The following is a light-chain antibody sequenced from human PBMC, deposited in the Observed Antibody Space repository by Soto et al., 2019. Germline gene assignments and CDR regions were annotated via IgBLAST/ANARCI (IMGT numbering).Light chain of an antibody. CDR2: GAS. CDR3: QQYGSSPWT. Sequence: EIVLTQSPGTLSLSPGERATLSCRASQSVSSNNLVWYQQKPGQAPRLLIYGASYRAAGIPDRFSGSGSGTDFTLTISRLEPEDFALYYCQQYGSSPWTFGQGTTVEIK. V-gene: IGKV3-20*01. CDR1: QSVSSNN. J-gene: IGKJ1*01.